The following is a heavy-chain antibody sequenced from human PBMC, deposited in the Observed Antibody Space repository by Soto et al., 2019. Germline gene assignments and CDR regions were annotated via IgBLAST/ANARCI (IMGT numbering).Heavy chain of an antibody. CDR2: IYHSGST. D-gene: IGHD6-13*01. J-gene: IGHJ4*02. V-gene: IGHV4-4*02. CDR3: ARAIVAAAGYFDY. CDR1: GGSISSSNW. Sequence: NPSETLSLTCAVSGGSISSSNWWSWVRQPPGKGLEWIGEIYHSGSTNYNPSLKSRVTISVDKSKNQFSLKLSSVTAADTAVYYCARAIVAAAGYFDYWGQGTLVTVSS.